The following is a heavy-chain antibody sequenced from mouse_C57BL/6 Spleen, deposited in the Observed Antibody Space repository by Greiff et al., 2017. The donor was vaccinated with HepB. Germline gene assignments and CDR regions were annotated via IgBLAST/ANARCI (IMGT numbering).Heavy chain of an antibody. CDR3: TTYYSNYGAMDY. D-gene: IGHD2-5*01. CDR2: ISSGGDYI. Sequence: EVQLVESGEGLVKPGGSLKLSCAASGFTFSSYAMSWVRQTPEKRLEWVAYISSGGDYIYYADTVKGRFTISRDNARNTLYLQMSSLKSEDTAMYYCTTYYSNYGAMDYWGQGTSVTVSS. V-gene: IGHV5-9-1*02. CDR1: GFTFSSYA. J-gene: IGHJ4*01.